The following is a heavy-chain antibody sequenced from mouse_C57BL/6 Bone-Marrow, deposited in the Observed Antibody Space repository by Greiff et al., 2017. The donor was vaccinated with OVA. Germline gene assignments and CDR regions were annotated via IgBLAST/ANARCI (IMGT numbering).Heavy chain of an antibody. J-gene: IGHJ2*01. CDR1: GYTFTDYY. Sequence: EVQLQQSGPELVKPGASVKISCKASGYTFTDYYMNWVKQSHGKSLEWIGDINPNNGGTSYNQKFKGKATLTVDKSSSTAYMELRSLTSEDSAVYYCARAPFLNVDYWGQGTTLTVSS. V-gene: IGHV1-26*01. CDR3: ARAPFLNVDY. CDR2: INPNNGGT.